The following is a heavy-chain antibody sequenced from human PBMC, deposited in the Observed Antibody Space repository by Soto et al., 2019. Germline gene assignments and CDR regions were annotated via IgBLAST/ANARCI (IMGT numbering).Heavy chain of an antibody. CDR3: ARVLVISPMRSRSYDFDV. CDR2: ISGSGVNT. Sequence: PWLSXRLSCSASVCGCINYSIILFRQAPGKGLECVSAISGSGVNTDYADSVDGRFTISRYNYKNTLYLQMNSLRAEDTALYYCARVLVISPMRSRSYDFDVWGLGKVVTVSS. D-gene: IGHD1-26*01. J-gene: IGHJ3*01. CDR1: VCGCINYS. V-gene: IGHV3-23*01.